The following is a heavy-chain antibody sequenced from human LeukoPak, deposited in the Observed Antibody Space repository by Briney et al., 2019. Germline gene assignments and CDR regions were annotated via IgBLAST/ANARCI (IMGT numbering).Heavy chain of an antibody. V-gene: IGHV3-11*01. CDR3: ARGLPATLLDY. D-gene: IGHD2-2*01. CDR2: ISSSGSTI. Sequence: GGSLRLSRAASGFTFSDYYMSWIRQAPGKGLEWVSYISSSGSTIYYADSVKGRFTISRDNAKNSLYLQMNSLRAEDTAIYYCARGLPATLLDYWDQGTLVTVSS. CDR1: GFTFSDYY. J-gene: IGHJ4*02.